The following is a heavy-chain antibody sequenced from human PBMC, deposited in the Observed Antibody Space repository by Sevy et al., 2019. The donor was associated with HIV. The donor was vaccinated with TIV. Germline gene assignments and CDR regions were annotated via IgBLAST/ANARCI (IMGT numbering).Heavy chain of an antibody. CDR2: ISNSGRTT. CDR1: GFTFSDYY. CDR3: VRDRSASWIDAFDI. J-gene: IGHJ3*02. V-gene: IGHV3-11*04. Sequence: GGSLRLSCAASGFTFSDYYMTWVRHAPGKGLEWIAYISNSGRTTHNADSVDGRFTISRDNAKNSLYLQMNSLRVEDTAVYYCVRDRSASWIDAFDIWGRGARVTVSS. D-gene: IGHD2-2*03.